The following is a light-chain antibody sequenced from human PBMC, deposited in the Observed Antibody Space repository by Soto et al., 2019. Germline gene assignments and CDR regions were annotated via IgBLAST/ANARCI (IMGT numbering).Light chain of an antibody. J-gene: IGLJ3*02. Sequence: QSALTQPPSASGSPGQSVTISCTGTSSDIGAYIYVSWYQQHPGKAPKLMIHEVSKRPSGVPDRFSGSKSGNTASLTVSGLQAEDEADYYCSSYAGSNDRRVFGGGTKVTVL. V-gene: IGLV2-8*01. CDR2: EVS. CDR1: SSDIGAYIY. CDR3: SSYAGSNDRRV.